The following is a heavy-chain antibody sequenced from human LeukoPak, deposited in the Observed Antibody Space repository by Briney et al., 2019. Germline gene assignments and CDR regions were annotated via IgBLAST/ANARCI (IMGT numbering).Heavy chain of an antibody. Sequence: PRGSLRLSCAASGFTFSSYAMSWVRQAPGKGLEWVSVIRGSGVGTYYADSVKGRFTISRDNSKNTLYLQLNSLRAEDTAVYYCVKGAVAPTRVWFDPWGQGTLVTVSS. J-gene: IGHJ5*02. CDR3: VKGAVAPTRVWFDP. CDR1: GFTFSSYA. CDR2: IRGSGVGT. V-gene: IGHV3-23*01. D-gene: IGHD6-19*01.